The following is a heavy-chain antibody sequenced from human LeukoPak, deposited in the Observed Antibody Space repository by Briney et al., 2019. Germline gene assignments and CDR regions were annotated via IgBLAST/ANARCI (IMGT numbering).Heavy chain of an antibody. CDR3: AGGDTAMVSPFDY. CDR1: GGSFSGYY. V-gene: IGHV4-34*01. Sequence: SETLSLTCAVYGGSFSGYYWSWIRQPPGKGLEWIGEINHSGSTNYNPSLKSRVTISVDTSKNQFSLKLSSVTAADTAVYYCAGGDTAMVSPFDYWGQGTLVTVSS. J-gene: IGHJ4*02. D-gene: IGHD5-18*01. CDR2: INHSGST.